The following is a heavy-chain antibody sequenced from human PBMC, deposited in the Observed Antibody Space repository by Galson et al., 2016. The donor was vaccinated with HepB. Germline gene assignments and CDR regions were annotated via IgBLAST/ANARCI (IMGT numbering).Heavy chain of an antibody. CDR3: ANLPGRTSLYSPLDY. J-gene: IGHJ4*02. V-gene: IGHV3-30-3*01. CDR2: ISYDGGNE. D-gene: IGHD2-21*01. CDR1: GFTFSRYA. Sequence: LRLSCAASGFTFSRYAMHWVRQAPGKGLEWVAVISYDGGNEYYADSVKRRFTLTSTHTQHTLYLQMNSLSAEDTAIYYCANLPGRTSLYSPLDYWGQGTLVTVSS.